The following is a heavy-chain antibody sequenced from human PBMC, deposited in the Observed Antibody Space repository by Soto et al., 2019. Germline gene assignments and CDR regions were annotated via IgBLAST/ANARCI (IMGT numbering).Heavy chain of an antibody. CDR3: ARGGKSVMFMQGYFFDY. CDR2: IDHSGST. Sequence: QVQLQQWGAGLLKPSEALSLTCAIYGGSVRPYYWSWIRQPPGKGLEWIGDIDHSGSTNYNPSLKSRGTISVDTSKNQFSLKLNSVTAADTAVYYCARGGKSVMFMQGYFFDYWGQGTLVAVSS. D-gene: IGHD3-10*02. V-gene: IGHV4-34*01. CDR1: GGSVRPYY. J-gene: IGHJ4*02.